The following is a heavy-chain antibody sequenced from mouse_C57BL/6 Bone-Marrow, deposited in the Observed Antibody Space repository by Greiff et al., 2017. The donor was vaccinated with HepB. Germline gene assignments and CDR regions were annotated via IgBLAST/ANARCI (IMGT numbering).Heavy chain of an antibody. V-gene: IGHV1-59*01. J-gene: IGHJ2*01. CDR2: IDPSDSYT. D-gene: IGHD4-1*01. CDR3: ARGDWVDY. CDR1: GYTFTSYW. Sequence: QVQLQQPGAELVRPGTSVKMSCKASGYTFTSYWMHWVKQRPGQGLEWIGVIDPSDSYTNYNQKFKGKATLTVDTSSSTAYMQLSSLTSEDSAVYYCARGDWVDYWGQGTTLTVSS.